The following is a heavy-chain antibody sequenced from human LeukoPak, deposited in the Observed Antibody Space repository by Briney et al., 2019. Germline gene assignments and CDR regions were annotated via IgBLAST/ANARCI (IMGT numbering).Heavy chain of an antibody. V-gene: IGHV1-46*01. CDR1: GYTFTRYY. CDR3: ARVVWSGYHFDY. Sequence: ASVKVSCKASGYTFTRYYMHWVRQAPGQGLEWMGVINPSGGSTTYAQKFQGRVTMTRDTSTSTFYMELSSLRYEDTAVYYCARVVWSGYHFDYWGQGTLVTVSS. CDR2: INPSGGST. D-gene: IGHD3-3*01. J-gene: IGHJ4*02.